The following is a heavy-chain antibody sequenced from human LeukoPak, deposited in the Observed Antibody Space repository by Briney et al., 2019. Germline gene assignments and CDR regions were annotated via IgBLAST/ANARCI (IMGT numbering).Heavy chain of an antibody. CDR2: IYYSGST. J-gene: IGHJ4*02. CDR3: ARVSPYSSGWYYFDY. V-gene: IGHV4-59*01. Sequence: SETLSLTCTVSGGSISSYYWSWIRQPPGKGLEWIGYIYYSGSTNYNPSFKSRVTLSLDTSKSQFSLKLSSVTAADTAVYYCARVSPYSSGWYYFDYWGQGTLVTVSS. D-gene: IGHD6-19*01. CDR1: GGSISSYY.